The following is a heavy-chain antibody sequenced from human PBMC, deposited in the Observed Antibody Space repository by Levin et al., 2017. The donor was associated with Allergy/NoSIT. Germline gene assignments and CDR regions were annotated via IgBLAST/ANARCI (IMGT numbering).Heavy chain of an antibody. CDR3: ARGYSSSWPHWYFDL. Sequence: ASGPTLVKPTQTLTLTCTFSGVSLTTIGMRVSWIRQPPGKALEWLARIDWDDEKFYSTSLKTRLTMSRDTSKNQVVLTMTNMDPVDTATYYCARGYSSSWPHWYFDLWGRGTLVTVSS. J-gene: IGHJ2*01. V-gene: IGHV2-70*04. CDR2: IDWDDEK. CDR1: GVSLTTIGMR. D-gene: IGHD6-13*01.